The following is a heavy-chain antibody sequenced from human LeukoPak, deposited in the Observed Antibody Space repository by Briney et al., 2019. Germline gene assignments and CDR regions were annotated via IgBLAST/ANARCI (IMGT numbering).Heavy chain of an antibody. V-gene: IGHV4-34*01. CDR3: ARDRATAPMVRGVNGPLVDYYGMDV. D-gene: IGHD3-10*01. Sequence: SETLSLTCAVYGGSFSGYYWSWIRQPPGKGLEWIGEINHSGSTNYNPSLKSRVTISVDTSKNQFSLKLSSVTAADTAVYYCARDRATAPMVRGVNGPLVDYYGMDVWGQGTTVTVSS. CDR1: GGSFSGYY. J-gene: IGHJ6*02. CDR2: INHSGST.